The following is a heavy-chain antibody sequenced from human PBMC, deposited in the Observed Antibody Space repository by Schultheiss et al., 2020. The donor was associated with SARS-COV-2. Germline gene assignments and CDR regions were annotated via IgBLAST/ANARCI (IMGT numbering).Heavy chain of an antibody. CDR3: ARASRAAAGFDP. J-gene: IGHJ5*02. Sequence: SETLSLTCTVSGGSFSSSSYYWGWIRQSPGKDLEWIGYIYYSGSTYYNPSLKSRVTISVDTSKNQFSLKLSSVTAADTAVYYCARASRAAAGFDPWGQGTLVTVSS. CDR1: GGSFSSSSYY. V-gene: IGHV4-31*03. D-gene: IGHD6-13*01. CDR2: IYYSGST.